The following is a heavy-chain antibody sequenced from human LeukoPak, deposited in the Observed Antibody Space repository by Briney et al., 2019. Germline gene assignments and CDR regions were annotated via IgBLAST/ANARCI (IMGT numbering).Heavy chain of an antibody. D-gene: IGHD2-2*01. V-gene: IGHV4-34*01. CDR3: ASSTNLYYFDY. CDR2: INHSGST. Sequence: SETLSLTCAVYGGSFSGYYWSWIRQPPGKGLEWIGEINHSGSTNYNPSLKSRVTILVDTSKNQFSLKLSSVTAADTAVYYCASSTNLYYFDYWGQGTLVTVSS. J-gene: IGHJ4*02. CDR1: GGSFSGYY.